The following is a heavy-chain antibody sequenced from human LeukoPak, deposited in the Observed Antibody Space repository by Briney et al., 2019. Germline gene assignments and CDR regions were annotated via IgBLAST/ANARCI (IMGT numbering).Heavy chain of an antibody. Sequence: PSETLSLTCTVSGGSISSGGYYWSWIRQPPGKGLEWIGYIYHSGSTYYNPSLKSRVTISVDRSKNQFSLKLSSVTAADTAVYYCARSTLEMATTFDPWGQGTLVTVSS. CDR3: ARSTLEMATTFDP. D-gene: IGHD5-24*01. J-gene: IGHJ5*02. V-gene: IGHV4-30-2*02. CDR2: IYHSGST. CDR1: GGSISSGGYY.